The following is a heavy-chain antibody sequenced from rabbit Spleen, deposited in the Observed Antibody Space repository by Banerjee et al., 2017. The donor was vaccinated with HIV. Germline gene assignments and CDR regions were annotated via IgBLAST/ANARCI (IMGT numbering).Heavy chain of an antibody. D-gene: IGHD1-1*01. J-gene: IGHJ4*01. CDR3: ARDLVAVIGWNFGL. Sequence: QSLEESGGDLVKPGASLTLTCKASGVSLNDKDVMCWVRQAPGKGLEWIACSNIVTGKSVYARWAKGRFTMSRTASTTVTLQMTSLTAADTATYFCARDLVAVIGWNFGLWGQGTLVTVS. V-gene: IGHV1S40*01. CDR2: SNIVTGKS. CDR1: GVSLNDKDV.